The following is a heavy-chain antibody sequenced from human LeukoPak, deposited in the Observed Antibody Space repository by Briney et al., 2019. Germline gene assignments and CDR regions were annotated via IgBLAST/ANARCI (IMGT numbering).Heavy chain of an antibody. CDR3: TTEVYYYDSSGYYYDFDY. Sequence: GGSLRLSCAASGFTFSNAWMSWVRQAPGKGLEWVGRIKSKTDGGTTDYAAPVKGRFTISRDDSKNTLYLQMNSLKTEDTAVYYCTTEVYYYDSSGYYYDFDYWGQGTLVTVSS. CDR1: GFTFSNAW. V-gene: IGHV3-15*01. CDR2: IKSKTDGGTT. D-gene: IGHD3-22*01. J-gene: IGHJ4*02.